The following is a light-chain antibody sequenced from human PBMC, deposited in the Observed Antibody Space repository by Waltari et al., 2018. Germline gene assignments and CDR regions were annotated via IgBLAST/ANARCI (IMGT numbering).Light chain of an antibody. J-gene: IGLJ2*01. V-gene: IGLV3-1*01. Sequence: SYELTQPPSMSVSPGQTASITCSGDKLGNKYASWYQQKPGQSPVLLIYQDNKRPSGLPERVSGSNSGNTATLTISGTQSMDEADYYCLAWDTRTYVVFGGGTKLTVL. CDR1: KLGNKY. CDR3: LAWDTRTYVV. CDR2: QDN.